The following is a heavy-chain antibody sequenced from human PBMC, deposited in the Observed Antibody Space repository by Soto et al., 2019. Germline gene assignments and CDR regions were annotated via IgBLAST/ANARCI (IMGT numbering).Heavy chain of an antibody. J-gene: IGHJ4*02. CDR1: GGSISSSSYY. CDR2: IYYNGNS. Sequence: SETLSLTCTVSGGSISSSSYYWGWVRQPPGKELEWIGAIYYNGNSWYNPSLGSQVTISVDTSKNQFSLKLRSVTAADTAVYYCARQTGGFGYYFDYWGAGTLVTVSS. V-gene: IGHV4-39*01. D-gene: IGHD3-16*01. CDR3: ARQTGGFGYYFDY.